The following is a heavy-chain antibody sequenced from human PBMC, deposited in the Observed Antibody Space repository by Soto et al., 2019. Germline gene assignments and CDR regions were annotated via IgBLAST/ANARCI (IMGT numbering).Heavy chain of an antibody. V-gene: IGHV1-46*01. Sequence: ASVKVSCKASGYTFTSYYMHWVRQAPGQGLEWMGMINPYSGSTSHAQKLQGRVTMTTDTSTSTAYMELRSLRSDDTAVYYCARGVGSGTYYNQYNWFDPWGQGTLVTVSS. CDR2: INPYSGST. CDR1: GYTFTSYY. J-gene: IGHJ5*02. D-gene: IGHD3-10*01. CDR3: ARGVGSGTYYNQYNWFDP.